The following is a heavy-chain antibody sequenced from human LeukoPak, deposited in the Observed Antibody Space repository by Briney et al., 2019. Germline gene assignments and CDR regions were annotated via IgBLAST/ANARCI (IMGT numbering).Heavy chain of an antibody. CDR2: ISGSGGST. V-gene: IGHV3-23*01. D-gene: IGHD4-17*01. Sequence: PGGSLRLSCAASGFTVSSNYMSWVRQAPGKGLEWVSAISGSGGSTYYADSVKGRFTISRDNSKNTLYLQMNSLRAEDTAVYYCAKDPTVTTIVGSYWGQGTLVTVSS. J-gene: IGHJ4*02. CDR1: GFTVSSNY. CDR3: AKDPTVTTIVGSY.